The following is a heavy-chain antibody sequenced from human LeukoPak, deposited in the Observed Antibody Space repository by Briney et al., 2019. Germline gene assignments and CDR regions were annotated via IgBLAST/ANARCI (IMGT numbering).Heavy chain of an antibody. D-gene: IGHD3-9*01. CDR3: ASKGDGSCDISHCQGALDF. CDR1: GYTFTAYY. Sequence: ASVKVSCKPSGYTFTAYYIHFVRQAPGQGLEWMGWINPNSGDTNYAQNFQDRVTMTWDTPVSTAYMELTSLTSDDTAVYYCASKGDGSCDISHCQGALDFWGQGSMVTVSS. J-gene: IGHJ3*01. V-gene: IGHV1-2*02. CDR2: INPNSGDT.